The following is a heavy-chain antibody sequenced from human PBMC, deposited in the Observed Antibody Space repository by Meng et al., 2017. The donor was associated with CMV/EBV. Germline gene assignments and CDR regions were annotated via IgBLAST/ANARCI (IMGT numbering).Heavy chain of an antibody. CDR3: ARVLRWNGVIDY. J-gene: IGHJ4*02. Sequence: QLTRAGPGSVNLWRSLSPTGTLSGGSISSYYLSWIRQPAGTGLGWIGRCYTSGRTNYTPSLKSRVTMSVDTSKNQFSLKLSSVTAADTAVYYCARVLRWNGVIDYWGQGTLVTVSS. V-gene: IGHV4-4*07. CDR1: GGSISSYY. D-gene: IGHD4-23*01. CDR2: CYTSGRT.